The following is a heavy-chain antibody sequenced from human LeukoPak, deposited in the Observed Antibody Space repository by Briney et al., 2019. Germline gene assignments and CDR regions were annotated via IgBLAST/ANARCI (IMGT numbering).Heavy chain of an antibody. CDR2: ISWNSGSI. J-gene: IGHJ4*02. Sequence: GGSLRLSCAASGFTFDDYAMHWVRQAPGKGLEWVSGISWNSGSIGYADSVKGRFTISRDNAKNSLYLQMNSLRAEDMALYYCAKDKAPMVRGVDYWGQGTLVTVSS. CDR3: AKDKAPMVRGVDY. CDR1: GFTFDDYA. V-gene: IGHV3-9*03. D-gene: IGHD3-10*01.